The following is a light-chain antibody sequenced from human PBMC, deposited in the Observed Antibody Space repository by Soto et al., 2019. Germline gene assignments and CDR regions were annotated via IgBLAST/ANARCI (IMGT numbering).Light chain of an antibody. Sequence: QSVLTQPASVSGSPGQSITISCTGTSSDVGGYNYVSWYQQHPGKAPKLMIYDVSNRPSGVSNRFSGSKSGNTASLTISGLQAEDEAEYYCSSYTSSITLFGTGTKVPVL. V-gene: IGLV2-14*01. CDR2: DVS. J-gene: IGLJ1*01. CDR1: SSDVGGYNY. CDR3: SSYTSSITL.